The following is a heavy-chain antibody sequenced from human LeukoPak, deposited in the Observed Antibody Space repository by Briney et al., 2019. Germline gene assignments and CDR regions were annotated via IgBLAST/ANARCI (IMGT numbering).Heavy chain of an antibody. CDR1: GFTFGDYA. D-gene: IGHD5-18*01. CDR2: IRNKAYGGPT. CDR3: TRDVRRGYSYGIDY. Sequence: GGSLRLSCTASGFTFGDYAMSWVRQAPGKGLEWVGFIRNKAYGGPTEYAASVKGRFTISRDDSKSIAYLQMNSLKTEDTAVYYCTRDVRRGYSYGIDYWGQGTLVTVSS. V-gene: IGHV3-49*04. J-gene: IGHJ4*02.